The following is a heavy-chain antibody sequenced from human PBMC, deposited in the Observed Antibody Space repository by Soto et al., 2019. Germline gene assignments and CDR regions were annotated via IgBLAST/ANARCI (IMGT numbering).Heavy chain of an antibody. D-gene: IGHD1-26*01. CDR1: GYTFTVYY. CDR2: INPKSGGT. CDR3: ARDLAKGGGSAGFDY. J-gene: IGHJ4*02. V-gene: IGHV1-2*02. Sequence: ASVKVSCKASGYTFTVYYMHWVRQAPGQGLEWMGWINPKSGGTMYPQKFQGRVTMTWDTSISTAYMALTRLRSDDTAVYYRARDLAKGGGSAGFDYWGQGTLVTVSS.